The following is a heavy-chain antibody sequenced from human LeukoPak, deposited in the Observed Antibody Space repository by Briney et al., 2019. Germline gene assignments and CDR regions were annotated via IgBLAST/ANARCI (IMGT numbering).Heavy chain of an antibody. CDR1: GGSISSGDYY. J-gene: IGHJ4*02. CDR2: IYYSGST. Sequence: SQTLSLTCTVSGGSISSGDYYWSWIRQPPGKGLGWIGYIYYSGSTYYNPSLKSRVTISVDTSKNQFSPKLSSVTAADTAVYYCARDNLDYGDYVGGQGTLVTVSS. V-gene: IGHV4-30-4*08. CDR3: ARDNLDYGDYV. D-gene: IGHD4-17*01.